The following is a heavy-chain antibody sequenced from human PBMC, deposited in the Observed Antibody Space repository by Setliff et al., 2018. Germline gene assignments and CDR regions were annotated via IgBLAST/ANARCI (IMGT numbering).Heavy chain of an antibody. CDR3: AGNNAHLEWLFAWFDP. Sequence: PSETLSLTCTVSGGSISSSSYYWGGIRQPPGKGLEWIGSIYYSGSTYYNPSLKSRVTISVDTSKNQFSLKLSSVTAADTAVYYCAGNNAHLEWLFAWFDPWGQGTLVTVSS. J-gene: IGHJ5*02. CDR1: GGSISSSSYY. CDR2: IYYSGST. D-gene: IGHD3-3*01. V-gene: IGHV4-39*07.